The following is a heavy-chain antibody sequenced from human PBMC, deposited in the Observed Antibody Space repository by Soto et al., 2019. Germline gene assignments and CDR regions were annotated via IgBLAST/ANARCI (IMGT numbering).Heavy chain of an antibody. CDR3: TPTYGFDAFDI. V-gene: IGHV3-15*01. CDR1: GFTFSNAW. J-gene: IGHJ3*02. D-gene: IGHD4-17*01. CDR2: IKSKTDGGTT. Sequence: EVQLVESGGGLVKPGGSLRLSCAASGFTFSNAWMSWVRQAPGKGLEWVGRIKSKTDGGTTDYAAPVKGRFTISRDDSKNTLYLQMNSLKTEDTAVYYCTPTYGFDAFDIWGQGTMVTVSS.